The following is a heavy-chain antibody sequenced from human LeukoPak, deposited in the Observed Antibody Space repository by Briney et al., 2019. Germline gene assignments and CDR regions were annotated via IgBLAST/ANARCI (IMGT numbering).Heavy chain of an antibody. J-gene: IGHJ5*02. CDR3: ARGHYSSSLNWFDP. CDR1: GYTFTSYY. CDR2: INPSGGST. V-gene: IGHV1-46*01. Sequence: ASVNVSCKASGYTFTSYYIQGVRQAAGQGREGVGIINPSGGSTSYAQQSQGRVTMTSDTSTSTVHMELSSLGSEDTAVYYCARGHYSSSLNWFDPWGQGTLVTVSP. D-gene: IGHD6-19*01.